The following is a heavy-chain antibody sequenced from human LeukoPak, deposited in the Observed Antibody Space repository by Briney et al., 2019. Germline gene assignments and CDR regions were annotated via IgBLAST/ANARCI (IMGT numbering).Heavy chain of an antibody. J-gene: IGHJ4*02. V-gene: IGHV5-51*01. CDR1: GYSLTSYW. CDR2: IYPGDSDT. CDR3: ARHTKLAPFDY. D-gene: IGHD6-13*01. Sequence: GESLKISCKGSGYSLTSYWLGRVRQMPGKDLEWMGIIYPGDSDTRYRPSFQGQVTISADKSISTAYLQWSSLKASDTAMYYCARHTKLAPFDYWGQGTLVTVSS.